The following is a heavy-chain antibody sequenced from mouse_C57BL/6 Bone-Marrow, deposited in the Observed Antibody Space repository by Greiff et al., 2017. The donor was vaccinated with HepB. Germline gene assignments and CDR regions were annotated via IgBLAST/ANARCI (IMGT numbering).Heavy chain of an antibody. J-gene: IGHJ3*01. CDR3: AREKNYYGSSFWFAY. V-gene: IGHV1-64*01. Sequence: VQLQQSGAELVKPGASVKLSCKASGYTFTSYWMHWVKQRPGQGLEWIGMIHPNSGSTNYNEKFKSKATLTVDKSSSTAYMQLSSLTSEDSAVYYCAREKNYYGSSFWFAYWGQGTLVTVSA. CDR1: GYTFTSYW. CDR2: IHPNSGST. D-gene: IGHD1-1*01.